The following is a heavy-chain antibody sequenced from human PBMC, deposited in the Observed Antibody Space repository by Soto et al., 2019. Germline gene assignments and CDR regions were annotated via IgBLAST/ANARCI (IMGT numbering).Heavy chain of an antibody. CDR1: GCSISSYY. CDR2: IYYSGIT. J-gene: IGHJ5*01. Sequence: SETLSLTCTVSGCSISSYYWSWIRQPPGKGLEWIGYIYYSGITNYNPSLKSRVTISVDTSKNQFSLKLSSVTAADTAVYYCARVRDFWSGYYWFDSWGQGTLVTVSS. CDR3: ARVRDFWSGYYWFDS. V-gene: IGHV4-59*01. D-gene: IGHD3-3*01.